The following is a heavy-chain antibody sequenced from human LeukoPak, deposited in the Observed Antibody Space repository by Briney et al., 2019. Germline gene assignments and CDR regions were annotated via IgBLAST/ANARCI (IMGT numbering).Heavy chain of an antibody. V-gene: IGHV3-30*02. CDR3: AKAASSSILWWSDY. CDR2: IRYDGSNK. Sequence: GGSLRLSCAASGFTFSSYGMHWVRQAPGKGLEWVAFIRYDGSNKYYADSVKGRFTISRDNSKNTLYLQMNSLRAEDTAVYYCAKAASSSILWWSDYWGQGTLVTVSS. D-gene: IGHD2-21*01. J-gene: IGHJ4*02. CDR1: GFTFSSYG.